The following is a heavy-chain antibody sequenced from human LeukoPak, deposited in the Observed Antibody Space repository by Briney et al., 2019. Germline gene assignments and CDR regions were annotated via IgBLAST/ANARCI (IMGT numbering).Heavy chain of an antibody. CDR1: GGSISISY. Sequence: PSETLSLTCVVSGGSISISYWSWIRQPPGKGPEWIGGIFYSGSTNYSPSLKSRVFISGDTSKNQFSLTLSSVTPADTAVYYCASQGGVVATSSFWDWGQGTPVPVSS. J-gene: IGHJ4*02. CDR3: ASQGGVVATSSFWD. D-gene: IGHD5-12*01. V-gene: IGHV4-59*01. CDR2: IFYSGST.